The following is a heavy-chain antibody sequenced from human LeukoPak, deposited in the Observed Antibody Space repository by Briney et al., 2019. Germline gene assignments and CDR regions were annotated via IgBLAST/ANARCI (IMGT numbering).Heavy chain of an antibody. Sequence: GGSLRLSCAASGFTFSSYAMSCVRQAPGKGLEWVSAISGSGGSTYYADSVKGRFTISRDNSKNTLYLQMNSLRAEDTAVYYCAKFGRFVRQQQLVDFDYWGQGTLVTVSS. CDR3: AKFGRFVRQQQLVDFDY. V-gene: IGHV3-23*01. J-gene: IGHJ4*02. D-gene: IGHD6-13*01. CDR2: ISGSGGST. CDR1: GFTFSSYA.